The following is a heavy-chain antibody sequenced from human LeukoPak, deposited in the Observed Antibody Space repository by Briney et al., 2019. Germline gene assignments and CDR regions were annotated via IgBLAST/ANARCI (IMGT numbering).Heavy chain of an antibody. CDR3: ARRRVLRDFDWLLSPIDY. J-gene: IGHJ4*02. V-gene: IGHV4-34*01. Sequence: SETLSLTCAVYGGSFSGYYWSWIRQPPGKGLEWIGEINHSGSTNYNPSLKSRVTISVDTSKNQFSLRLSSVTAADTAVYYCARRRVLRDFDWLLSPIDYWGQGTLVTVSS. CDR1: GGSFSGYY. CDR2: INHSGST. D-gene: IGHD3-9*01.